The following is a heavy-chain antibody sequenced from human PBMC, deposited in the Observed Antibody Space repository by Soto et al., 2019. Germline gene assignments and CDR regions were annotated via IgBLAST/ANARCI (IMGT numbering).Heavy chain of an antibody. CDR2: ISGSGVST. CDR3: AKEKAYSSGWDGMDV. Sequence: EVQRLECGGGLVQPGGSLRLSCAASGFTFSSYAMSWVRQAPGKGLERVSAISGSGVSTYYADSVKGRFTISRDNSKNTVYLQMNSLRAEDTAVYYCAKEKAYSSGWDGMDVWGQGTTVTVSS. V-gene: IGHV3-23*01. D-gene: IGHD6-19*01. CDR1: GFTFSSYA. J-gene: IGHJ6*02.